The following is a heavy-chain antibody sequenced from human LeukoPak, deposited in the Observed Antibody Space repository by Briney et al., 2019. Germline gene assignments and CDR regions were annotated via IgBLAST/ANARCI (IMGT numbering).Heavy chain of an antibody. V-gene: IGHV3-23*01. CDR1: GFTFSSYA. Sequence: GGSLRLSCAASGFTFSSYAMSWVRQAPGKGLEWVSVIGERGDITYYADSVKGRFTLSRDNSKNTLYLQMNSLRAEDTAVYYCAKEYGSGWKLIGVWGQGTTVTVSS. CDR3: AKEYGSGWKLIGV. J-gene: IGHJ6*02. CDR2: IGERGDIT. D-gene: IGHD6-19*01.